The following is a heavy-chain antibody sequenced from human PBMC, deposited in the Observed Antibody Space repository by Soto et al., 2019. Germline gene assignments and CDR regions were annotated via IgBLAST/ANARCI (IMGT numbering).Heavy chain of an antibody. CDR2: IYYSGST. CDR3: ARGGLGPFDY. J-gene: IGHJ4*02. CDR1: GGSISSYY. Sequence: PSETLSLTCTVSGGSISSYYWSWIRQPPGKGLEWIGYIYYSGSTNYNPSLKSRVTISVDTSKNQFSLKLSSVTAADTAVYYCARGGLGPFDYWGQGTLVTVSS. V-gene: IGHV4-59*01. D-gene: IGHD3-16*01.